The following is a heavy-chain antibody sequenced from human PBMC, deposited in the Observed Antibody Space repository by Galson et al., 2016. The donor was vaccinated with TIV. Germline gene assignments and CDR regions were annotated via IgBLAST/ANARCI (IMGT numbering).Heavy chain of an antibody. CDR1: GYIFTAYY. CDR3: ARISTRGAWYFDP. CDR2: TNPDSGDT. D-gene: IGHD2-15*01. Sequence: SVKVSCKASGYIFTAYYLHWVRQAPGQGLEWMGWTNPDSGDTYYAQKFQGRVTMTRDTSIGTAYMELHRLRSDDTAVYYCARISTRGAWYFDPGGQGSLVTVSS. J-gene: IGHJ5*02. V-gene: IGHV1-2*02.